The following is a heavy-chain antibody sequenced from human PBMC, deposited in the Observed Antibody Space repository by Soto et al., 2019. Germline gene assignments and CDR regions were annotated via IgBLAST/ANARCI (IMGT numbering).Heavy chain of an antibody. CDR2: IDWDDDK. D-gene: IGHD3-3*01. V-gene: IGHV2-70*11. Sequence: SGPTLVNPTQTLTLTCTFSGFSLSTSGMCVSWIRQPPGKALEWLARIDWDDDKYYSTSLKTRLTISKDTSKNQVVLTMTNMDPVDTATYYCARNALGGFLEWPDYYMDVWGKGTTVTVSS. CDR3: ARNALGGFLEWPDYYMDV. CDR1: GFSLSTSGMC. J-gene: IGHJ6*03.